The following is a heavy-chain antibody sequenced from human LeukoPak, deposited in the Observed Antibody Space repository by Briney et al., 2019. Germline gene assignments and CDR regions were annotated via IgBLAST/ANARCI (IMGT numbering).Heavy chain of an antibody. CDR1: GFTFSSYW. CDR2: INSDGSST. D-gene: IGHD3-22*01. Sequence: GGSLRLSCAASGFTFSSYWMHWVRQAPGKGLVWVSRINSDGSSTSYADSVKGRFTISRDNAKNTLYLQMNSLRAEDTAVYYCARDPFYYDSSGFYGEDYWGQGTLVTVSS. V-gene: IGHV3-74*01. CDR3: ARDPFYYDSSGFYGEDY. J-gene: IGHJ4*02.